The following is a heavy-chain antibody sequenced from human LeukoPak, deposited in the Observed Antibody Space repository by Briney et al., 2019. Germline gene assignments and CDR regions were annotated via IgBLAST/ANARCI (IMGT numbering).Heavy chain of an antibody. J-gene: IGHJ4*02. CDR1: GYSISSGYY. D-gene: IGHD1-26*01. V-gene: IGHV4-38-2*01. CDR3: ARVGGSYEPFDY. Sequence: SETLSLTCAVSGYSISSGYYWGWLRQPPGKGLEWIGNIYHSGSTYYNPSLQSRVTISVDTSKNQFSLKLSSVTAADTAVYYCARVGGSYEPFDYWGQGTLVTVS. CDR2: IYHSGST.